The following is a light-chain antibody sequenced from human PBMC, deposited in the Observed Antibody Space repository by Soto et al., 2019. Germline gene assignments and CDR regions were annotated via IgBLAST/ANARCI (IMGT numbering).Light chain of an antibody. CDR2: DAS. J-gene: IGKJ4*01. CDR3: QQRSNWLALT. V-gene: IGKV3D-11*01. CDR1: QGVSSY. Sequence: EIVLTQSPATLSLSPGERATLSCRASQGVSSYLAWYQQKPGQAPRLLIYDASNRATGIPARFSGSGPGTDFTLTISSLEPEDFAVYYCQQRSNWLALTFGGGTKVDI.